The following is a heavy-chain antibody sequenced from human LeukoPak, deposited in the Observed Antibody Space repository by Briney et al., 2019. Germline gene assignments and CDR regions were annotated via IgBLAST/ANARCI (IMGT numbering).Heavy chain of an antibody. CDR3: ARGEHYYYYMDV. V-gene: IGHV1-2*02. J-gene: IGHJ6*03. CDR1: GYTFTGYY. CDR2: INPNSGGT. Sequence: ASVKVSCKASGYTFTGYYMHWVRQAPGQGLEWMGWINPNSGGTNYAQKFQGRVTMTRDTSISTAYMELSRLRSDDAAVYYCARGEHYYYYMDVWGKGTTVTVSS.